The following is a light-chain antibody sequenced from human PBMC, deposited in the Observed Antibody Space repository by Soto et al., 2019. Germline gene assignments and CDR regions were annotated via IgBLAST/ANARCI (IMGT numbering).Light chain of an antibody. Sequence: DVVLTQSPLSLPVTVGQPASISCRSSHSLAYRDGDTFLSWFHQRPGQSQRRLIYKVSNLESGVPERLSGNGSDTDFALEIARVEAEDVGIYYCMQASFWPPYAFGQGTRLEIK. J-gene: IGKJ2*01. CDR2: KVS. V-gene: IGKV2-30*01. CDR1: HSLAYRDGDTF. CDR3: MQASFWPPYA.